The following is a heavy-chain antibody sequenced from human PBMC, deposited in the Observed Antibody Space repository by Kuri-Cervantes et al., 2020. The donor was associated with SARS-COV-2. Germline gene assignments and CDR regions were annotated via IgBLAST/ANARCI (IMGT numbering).Heavy chain of an antibody. J-gene: IGHJ6*02. CDR3: ARDWGGNYYGSGSPYYYHYYGMDV. CDR1: GGTFSSYA. D-gene: IGHD3-10*01. Sequence: SCKASGGTFSSYAISWVRQAPGKGLEWVANIKQDGSEKYYVDSVKGRFTISRDNAKNSLYLQMNSLRAEDTAVYYCARDWGGNYYGSGSPYYYHYYGMDVWGQGTTVTVSS. V-gene: IGHV3-7*03. CDR2: IKQDGSEK.